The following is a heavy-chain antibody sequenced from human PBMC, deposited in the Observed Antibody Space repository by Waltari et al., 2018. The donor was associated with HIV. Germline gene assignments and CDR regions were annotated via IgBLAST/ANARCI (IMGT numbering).Heavy chain of an antibody. CDR1: GGSISSYY. CDR3: ARGELKGFYFDY. Sequence: QVQLQESGPGLVKPSETLSLTCTVSGGSISSYYWSWIRQPPGKGLEWIGYIYYSGSTNYNPSLKSRVTISVDTSKNQFSLKLSSVTAADTAVYYCARGELKGFYFDYWGQGTLVTVSS. J-gene: IGHJ4*02. D-gene: IGHD3-10*01. V-gene: IGHV4-59*01. CDR2: IYYSGST.